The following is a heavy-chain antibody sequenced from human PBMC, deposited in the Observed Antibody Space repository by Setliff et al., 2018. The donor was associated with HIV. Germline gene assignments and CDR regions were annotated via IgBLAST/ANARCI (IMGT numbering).Heavy chain of an antibody. CDR3: ARGHYSSSSG. V-gene: IGHV4-31*03. Sequence: SETLSLTCTVSGGSISSGGYYWSWIRQLPGKSLEWIGYIYYSGSTYYNPSLKSRVTISVDTSKNQFSLKLNSVTAADTAVYYCARGHYSSSSGWGQGALVTVSS. CDR2: IYYSGST. CDR1: GGSISSGGYY. D-gene: IGHD6-6*01. J-gene: IGHJ4*02.